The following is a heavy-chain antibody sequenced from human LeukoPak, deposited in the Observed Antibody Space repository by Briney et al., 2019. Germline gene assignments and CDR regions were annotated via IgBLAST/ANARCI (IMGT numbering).Heavy chain of an antibody. D-gene: IGHD3-10*01. V-gene: IGHV3-74*01. Sequence: GGSLRLSCAASGLTFSSYWMDWVRQVPGKGLVWVSRINSDESSTNYADSVKGRFTISRDNPKNTLYLQMNSLRAEDTAVYYCARDKSGTFDYWGQGTLVTVSS. CDR1: GLTFSSYW. J-gene: IGHJ4*02. CDR3: ARDKSGTFDY. CDR2: INSDESST.